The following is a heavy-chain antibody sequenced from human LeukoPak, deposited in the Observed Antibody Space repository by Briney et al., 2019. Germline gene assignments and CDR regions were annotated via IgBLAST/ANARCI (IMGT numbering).Heavy chain of an antibody. J-gene: IGHJ4*02. V-gene: IGHV4-39*07. Sequence: SETLSLTCTVSGGPISSSSYYWGWIRQPPGKGLEWIGNIYYSGITYYNPSLRSRVTISVDTSKNQFSLKLSSVTAADTAVYYCAREYTVMAPGFDYWGQGTLVTVFS. CDR1: GGPISSSSYY. CDR2: IYYSGIT. CDR3: AREYTVMAPGFDY. D-gene: IGHD5-18*01.